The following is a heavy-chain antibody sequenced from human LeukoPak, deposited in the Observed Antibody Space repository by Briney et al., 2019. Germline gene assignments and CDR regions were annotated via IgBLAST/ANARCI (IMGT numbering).Heavy chain of an antibody. Sequence: SETLSLTCTVSGGSISSSSYYWGWIRQPPGEGLEWIGSIYYSGSTYYNPSLKSRVTISVDTSKNKFSLKLSSVTAEDAAVYYCARHGSSGYHDYVWGSYRYNWFDPWAREPWSPSPQ. CDR1: GGSISSSSYY. CDR3: ARHGSSGYHDYVWGSYRYNWFDP. D-gene: IGHD3-16*02. J-gene: IGHJ5*02. CDR2: IYYSGST. V-gene: IGHV4-39*01.